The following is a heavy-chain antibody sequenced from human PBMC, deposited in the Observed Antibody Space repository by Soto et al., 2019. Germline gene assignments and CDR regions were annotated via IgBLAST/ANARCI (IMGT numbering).Heavy chain of an antibody. CDR1: GGSISSSSYY. V-gene: IGHV4-39*01. CDR3: ARGAGTSDAFDI. D-gene: IGHD6-19*01. J-gene: IGHJ3*02. CDR2: IYYSGST. Sequence: QLQLQESGPGLVKPSETLSLTCTVSGGSISSSSYYWGWIRQPPGKGLEWIGSIYYSGSTYFIPSLKSRVTISVDTSKIQFSLKLSSVTAADTAVYYCARGAGTSDAFDIWGQGTMVTVSS.